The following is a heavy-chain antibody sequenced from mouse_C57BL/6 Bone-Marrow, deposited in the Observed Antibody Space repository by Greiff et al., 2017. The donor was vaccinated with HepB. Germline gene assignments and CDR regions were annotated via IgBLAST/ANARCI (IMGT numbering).Heavy chain of an antibody. CDR3: ARIYDGYAYYFDD. CDR1: GFTFSDYG. V-gene: IGHV5-17*01. J-gene: IGHJ2*01. Sequence: EVKLVESGGGLVKPGGSLKLSCAASGFTFSDYGLHWVRQAPEKGLEWVAYISSGSSTIYYADTVKGRFTISRDNAKNTLFLQMTSLRSEDTAMYYCARIYDGYAYYFDDWGQGTTLTVSS. CDR2: ISSGSSTI. D-gene: IGHD2-3*01.